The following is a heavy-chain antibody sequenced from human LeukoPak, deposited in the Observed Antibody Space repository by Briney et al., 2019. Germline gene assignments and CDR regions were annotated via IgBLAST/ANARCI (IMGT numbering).Heavy chain of an antibody. CDR1: GGSISSYY. CDR3: ARARGAEAIDY. Sequence: SETLSLTCTVSGGSISSYYWSWIRQPPGKGLEWIGYIYYSGSTNYNPSLKSRVTISVDTSKNQFSLELSSVTAADTAVYYCARARGAEAIDYWGQGTLVTVSS. V-gene: IGHV4-59*01. D-gene: IGHD6-25*01. CDR2: IYYSGST. J-gene: IGHJ4*02.